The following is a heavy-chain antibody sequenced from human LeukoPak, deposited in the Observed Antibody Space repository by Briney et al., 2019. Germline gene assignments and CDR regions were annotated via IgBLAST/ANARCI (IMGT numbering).Heavy chain of an antibody. CDR1: GFTSSDHH. CDR3: ARGMDYYYGSGSPEYYFDY. D-gene: IGHD3-10*01. J-gene: IGHJ4*02. Sequence: GGSLRLSCAASGFTSSDHHMDWVRPAPGKGVEGGGRTRNKANSYTTEYAASVKGRFTISRDDSKNSLYLQMNSLKTEDTAVYYCARGMDYYYGSGSPEYYFDYWGQGTLVTVSS. V-gene: IGHV3-72*01. CDR2: TRNKANSYTT.